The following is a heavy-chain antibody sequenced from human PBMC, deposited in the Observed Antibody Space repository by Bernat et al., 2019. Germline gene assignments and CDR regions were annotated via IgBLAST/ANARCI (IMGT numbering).Heavy chain of an antibody. J-gene: IGHJ4*02. CDR3: ARLPYSGDY. CDR2: ISSSGSTI. V-gene: IGHV3-48*03. CDR1: GFTFSTYE. D-gene: IGHD1-26*01. Sequence: EVQLVESGGGLVQPGGSLRLSCRASGFTFSTYEMNWVRKAPGTGLEWISYISSSGSTIYYADSVKGRFTISRDNAKNSLYLQMNSLRAEDTAVYYCARLPYSGDYWGQGTLVTVSS.